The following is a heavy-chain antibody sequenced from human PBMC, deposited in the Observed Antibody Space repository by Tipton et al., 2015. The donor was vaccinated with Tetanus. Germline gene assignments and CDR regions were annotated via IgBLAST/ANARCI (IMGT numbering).Heavy chain of an antibody. J-gene: IGHJ4*02. V-gene: IGHV4-31*03. CDR2: IYYSGST. CDR3: ARNIRSTFSSNYEHYFDY. Sequence: TLSLTCTVSGGSISSGGYYWSWIRQHPGKGLEWIGNIYYSGSTYYNPPLKSRVTISVDTTKNQLSLKLSSVTAADTAVYYCARNIRSTFSSNYEHYFDYWGQGTLVSVSS. CDR1: GGSISSGGYY. D-gene: IGHD4-11*01.